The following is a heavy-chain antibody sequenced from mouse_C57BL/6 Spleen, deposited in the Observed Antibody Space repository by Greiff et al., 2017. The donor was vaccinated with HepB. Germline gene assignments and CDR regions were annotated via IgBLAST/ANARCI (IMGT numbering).Heavy chain of an antibody. D-gene: IGHD1-1*01. Sequence: QVQLQQPGAELVKPGASVKLSCKASGYTFTSYWMQWVKQRPGQGLEWIGEIDPSDSYTNYNQKFKGKATLTVDKSSSTAYMQLSSLTSEDSAVYYCARSYYYGSSPYAMDYWGQGTSVTVSS. V-gene: IGHV1-50*01. CDR3: ARSYYYGSSPYAMDY. CDR2: IDPSDSYT. CDR1: GYTFTSYW. J-gene: IGHJ4*01.